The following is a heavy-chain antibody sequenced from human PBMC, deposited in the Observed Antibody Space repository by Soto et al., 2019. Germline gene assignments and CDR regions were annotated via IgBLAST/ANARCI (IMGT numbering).Heavy chain of an antibody. J-gene: IGHJ4*02. Sequence: DVQLLESWGGLIHPGGALRLSCAASGFTFSTYAMNWVRQVPGTGPEWVSSIIGSGINTYYTDSVKGRFTISRDNSKSTLHLQMNSLRVEDTAVYYCAKGALGQCAGAICYQFDSWGQGTLVTVAS. V-gene: IGHV3-23*01. CDR3: AKGALGQCAGAICYQFDS. CDR1: GFTFSTYA. CDR2: IIGSGINT. D-gene: IGHD2-8*02.